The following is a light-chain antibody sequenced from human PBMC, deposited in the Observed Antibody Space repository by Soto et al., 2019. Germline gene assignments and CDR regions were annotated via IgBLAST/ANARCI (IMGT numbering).Light chain of an antibody. J-gene: IGKJ1*01. CDR2: GAS. V-gene: IGKV3-15*01. Sequence: EIVMTQSPAILSVSPGERATLSCRASQSVSSNLAWYQQKPGQAPRLLIYGASTRATGIPARLSGSGSGTEFTLTISSLQSEDFAVYYCQHYNNWPPWTFGQGTKVEIK. CDR3: QHYNNWPPWT. CDR1: QSVSSN.